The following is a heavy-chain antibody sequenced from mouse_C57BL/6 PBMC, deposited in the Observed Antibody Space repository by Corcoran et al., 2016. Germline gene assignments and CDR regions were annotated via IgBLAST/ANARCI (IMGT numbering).Heavy chain of an antibody. D-gene: IGHD1-1*01. J-gene: IGHJ4*01. Sequence: EVQLQQSGPELLKPGASVKISCKASGYTFTDYYMNWVKQCHGKSLEWIGDINPNNGGTSYNQKFKGKATLTVDKSSSTAYMELRSLTSEDSAVYYCARWSTTVGYAMDYWGQGTSVTVSS. CDR1: GYTFTDYY. CDR2: INPNNGGT. V-gene: IGHV1-26*01. CDR3: ARWSTTVGYAMDY.